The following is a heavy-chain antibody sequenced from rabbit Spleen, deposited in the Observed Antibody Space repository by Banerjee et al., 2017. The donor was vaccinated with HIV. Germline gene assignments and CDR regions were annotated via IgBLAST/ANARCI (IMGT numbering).Heavy chain of an antibody. CDR2: IEGGSSTFS. CDR1: GVSFSSNHY. V-gene: IGHV1S40*01. D-gene: IGHD3-1*01. J-gene: IGHJ4*01. CDR3: ARDLASVVGWNFNL. Sequence: QSLEESGGDLVKPGASLTLTCTASGVSFSSNHYMCWVRQAPGKGLEWIACIEGGSSTFSYFASWAKGRFTCSKASSTTVTLQMTSLTAADTATYFCARDLASVVGWNFNLWGQGTLVTVS.